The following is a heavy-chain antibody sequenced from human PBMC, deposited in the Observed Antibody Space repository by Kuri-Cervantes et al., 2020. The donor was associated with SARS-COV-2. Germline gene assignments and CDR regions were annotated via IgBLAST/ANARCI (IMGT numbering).Heavy chain of an antibody. CDR3: AKDRIGVFGVEYYYGMDV. CDR2: ISYDGSNK. CDR1: GFTFSSYG. J-gene: IGHJ6*02. Sequence: GSLKISCAASGFTFSSYGMHWVRQAPGKGLEWVAVISYDGSNKYYADSVKGRFTISRDNSKNTLYLQMNSLRAEDTAVYYCAKDRIGVFGVEYYYGMDVWGQGTTVTVSS. D-gene: IGHD3-3*01. V-gene: IGHV3-30*18.